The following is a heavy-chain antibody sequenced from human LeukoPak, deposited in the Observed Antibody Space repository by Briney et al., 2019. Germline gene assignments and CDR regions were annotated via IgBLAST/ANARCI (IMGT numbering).Heavy chain of an antibody. D-gene: IGHD3-10*01. CDR3: TRDLDGSGSCNWFDP. J-gene: IGHJ5*02. CDR1: GLTFSSYE. V-gene: IGHV3-48*03. CDR2: ISSSGSTI. Sequence: GGSLRPSCSASGLTFSSYETNWVRQAPGKGLEWVSYISSSGSTIYYADSVKGRFTISRGNAKHSLYLQMNSLTAEDAAVYYCTRDLDGSGSCNWFDPWGQGTVVTVSS.